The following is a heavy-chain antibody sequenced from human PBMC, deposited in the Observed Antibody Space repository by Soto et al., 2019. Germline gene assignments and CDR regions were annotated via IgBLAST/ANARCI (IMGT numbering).Heavy chain of an antibody. Sequence: GGSLRLSCAASGFTFSSYAMSWVRQAPGKGLEWVSAISGSGGSTYYADSVKGRFTISRDNSKNTLYLQMNSLRAEDTAVYYCAKDYPIVVVPAAMVSDAFDIWGQGTMVTVSS. J-gene: IGHJ3*02. CDR2: ISGSGGST. V-gene: IGHV3-23*01. CDR3: AKDYPIVVVPAAMVSDAFDI. CDR1: GFTFSSYA. D-gene: IGHD2-2*01.